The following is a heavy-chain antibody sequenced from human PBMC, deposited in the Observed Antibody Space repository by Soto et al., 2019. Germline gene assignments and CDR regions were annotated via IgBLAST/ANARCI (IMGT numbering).Heavy chain of an antibody. D-gene: IGHD2-8*01. CDR3: AKDLSIVLMVYAFDY. CDR2: ISYDGSNK. V-gene: IGHV3-30*18. J-gene: IGHJ4*02. CDR1: GFTFSSYG. Sequence: GGSLRLSCAASGFTFSSYGMHWVRQAPGKGLEWVAVISYDGSNKYYADSVKGRFTISRDNSKNTLYLQMNSLRAEDTAVYYCAKDLSIVLMVYAFDYWGQGTLVTVSS.